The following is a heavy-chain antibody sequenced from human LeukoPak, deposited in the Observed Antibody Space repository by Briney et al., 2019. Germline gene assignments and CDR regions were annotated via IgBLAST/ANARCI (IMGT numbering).Heavy chain of an antibody. D-gene: IGHD1-26*01. CDR1: GYTFTNYY. J-gene: IGHJ4*02. V-gene: IGHV1-8*02. CDR3: ARDTQWEPLDY. CDR2: MNPNSGNT. Sequence: GASVKVSCKASGYTFTNYYIHWVRQAPGQGLEWMGWMNPNSGNTGYAQKFQGRVTMTRNTSISTAYMELSSLRSEDTAVYYCARDTQWEPLDYWGQGTLVTVSS.